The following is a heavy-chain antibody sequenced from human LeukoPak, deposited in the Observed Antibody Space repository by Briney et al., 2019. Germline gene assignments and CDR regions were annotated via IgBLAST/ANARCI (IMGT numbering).Heavy chain of an antibody. CDR3: ARLLQYNWNYGHFDY. Sequence: ASVKVSCKASGYTFTGYYMHWVRQAPGQGLEWMGWINPNSGGTNYAQKFQGRVTMTRDTSISTAYMEPSRLRSDDTAVYYCARLLQYNWNYGHFDYWGQGTLVTVSS. CDR2: INPNSGGT. V-gene: IGHV1-2*02. D-gene: IGHD1-7*01. J-gene: IGHJ4*02. CDR1: GYTFTGYY.